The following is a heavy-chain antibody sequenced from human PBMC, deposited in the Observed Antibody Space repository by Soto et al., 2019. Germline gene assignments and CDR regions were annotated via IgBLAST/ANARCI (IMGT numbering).Heavy chain of an antibody. CDR3: AIGSATAGTGRSHYFDY. V-gene: IGHV6-1*01. CDR1: GDSVSSNSAA. CDR2: TYYRSKWYN. J-gene: IGHJ4*02. Sequence: SQTLSLTCAISGDSVSSNSAAWNWIRQSPSRGLEWLGRTYYRSKWYNDYAVYVKSRITINPDTSKNQFSLQLNSVTPEDTAVYYCAIGSATAGTGRSHYFDYWGQGTLVTVSS. D-gene: IGHD6-13*01.